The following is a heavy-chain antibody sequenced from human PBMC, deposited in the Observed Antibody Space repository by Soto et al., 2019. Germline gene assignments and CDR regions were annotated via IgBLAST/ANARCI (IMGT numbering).Heavy chain of an antibody. CDR2: IYYSGST. J-gene: IGHJ4*02. V-gene: IGHV4-61*01. CDR3: ARCGGDCYYFDY. Sequence: SETLSLTCTVSGGSVSSGSYYWSWIRQPPGKGLEWIGYIYYSGSTNYNPSLKSRVTISVDTSKNQFSLKLSSVTAADTAVYYCARCGGDCYYFDYWGQGTLVTVSS. D-gene: IGHD2-21*02. CDR1: GGSVSSGSYY.